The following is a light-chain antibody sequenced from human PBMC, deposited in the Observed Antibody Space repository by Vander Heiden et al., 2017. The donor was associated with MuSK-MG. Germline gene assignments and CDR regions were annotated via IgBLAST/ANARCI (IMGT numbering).Light chain of an antibody. V-gene: IGKV1-5*03. J-gene: IGKJ1*01. CDR2: KAS. CDR1: QSISSW. CDR3: QQYNSYSTWT. Sequence: DIQMTQSPSTLSASVGDRVTITCRASQSISSWLAWYQQKPGKAPKLMNYKASSLESRVPSRFSGSGSGTEFTLTISRLQPDDFANYYCQQYNSYSTWTFGQGTKVEIK.